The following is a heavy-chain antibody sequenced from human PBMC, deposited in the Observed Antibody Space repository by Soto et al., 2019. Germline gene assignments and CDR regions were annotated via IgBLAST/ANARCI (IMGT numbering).Heavy chain of an antibody. CDR1: GGTFSSYA. CDR3: ARDRGPSSGYYPYWFDP. Sequence: SVKVSCKASGGTFSSYAITWVRQAPGQGLEWMGGIIPIFGTANYAQKFQARVTITADESTSTAYMELSSLRSEDTAVYYCARDRGPSSGYYPYWFDPWGQGTLVTLSS. J-gene: IGHJ5*02. CDR2: IIPIFGTA. D-gene: IGHD3-22*01. V-gene: IGHV1-69*13.